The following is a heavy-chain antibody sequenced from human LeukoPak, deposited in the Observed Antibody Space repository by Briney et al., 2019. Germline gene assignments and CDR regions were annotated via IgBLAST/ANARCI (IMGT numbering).Heavy chain of an antibody. V-gene: IGHV4-39*01. CDR2: IYYSGST. D-gene: IGHD2-2*01. Sequence: SETLSLTCTVSGGSISSSSYYWGWIRQPPGKGLEWIGGIYYSGSTYYNPSLKSRVTISVDTSKNQFSLKLSSVTAADTAVYYCARPDIVVVPAAIDAFDIWGQGTMVTVSS. J-gene: IGHJ3*02. CDR1: GGSISSSSYY. CDR3: ARPDIVVVPAAIDAFDI.